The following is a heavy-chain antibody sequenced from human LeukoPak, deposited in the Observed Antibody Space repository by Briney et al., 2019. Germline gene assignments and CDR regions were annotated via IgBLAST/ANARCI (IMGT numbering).Heavy chain of an antibody. CDR1: GFTFSSYE. CDR2: ISSSGSIV. CDR3: ARVLGATRDYYYGMDV. Sequence: GGSLRLSCAASGFTFSSYEMNWVRQAPGKGLEWVSCISSSGSIVDYADSAKGRFTISRDNAKKSLYLQMSSLRAEDTALYYCARVLGATRDYYYGMDVWGRGTTVTVSS. D-gene: IGHD1-26*01. J-gene: IGHJ6*02. V-gene: IGHV3-48*03.